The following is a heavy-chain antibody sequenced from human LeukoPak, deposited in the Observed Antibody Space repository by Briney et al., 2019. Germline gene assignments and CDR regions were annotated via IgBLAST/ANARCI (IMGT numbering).Heavy chain of an antibody. CDR3: AKDDDDGDHVVVDH. V-gene: IGHV3-23*01. CDR2: ISGSGGST. J-gene: IGHJ4*02. Sequence: LGGSLLLSCAASGFTFSSYAMGWGRQAPGKGLEWVSLISGSGGSTYYADSLKGRFTVSRDNSKNTEYLQMNSLRAEDTAIYYCAKDDDDGDHVVVDHWGQGTLVTVSS. D-gene: IGHD4-17*01. CDR1: GFTFSSYA.